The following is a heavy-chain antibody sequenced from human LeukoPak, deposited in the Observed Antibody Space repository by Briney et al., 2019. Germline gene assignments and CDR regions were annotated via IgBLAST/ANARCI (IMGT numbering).Heavy chain of an antibody. V-gene: IGHV3-30*02. CDR2: IRYDGSNK. CDR3: ARGYSSSWYLGY. J-gene: IGHJ4*02. CDR1: GFTFSSYG. Sequence: GGSLKLSCAASGFTFSSYGMHWVRQAPGKGLEWVAFIRYDGSNKYYADSVKGRFTISRDNSKNTLYLQMNSLRAEDTAVYYCARGYSSSWYLGYWGQGTLVTVSS. D-gene: IGHD6-13*01.